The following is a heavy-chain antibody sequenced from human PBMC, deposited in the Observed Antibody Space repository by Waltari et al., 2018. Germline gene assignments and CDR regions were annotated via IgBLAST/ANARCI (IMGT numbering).Heavy chain of an antibody. CDR2: ISTASGNP. D-gene: IGHD1-26*01. J-gene: IGHJ4*02. Sequence: APLVQSDPGLKKPGASVKIECKASGYTLANFAIEWLRQAPGQGLEWMGWISTASGNPSYARDFTGRFDFSLDTSVSTAYLQISSLETEDTAVYFCSRDRVVGATDWGYWGQGTLVTVSS. CDR1: GYTLANFA. V-gene: IGHV7-4-1*02. CDR3: SRDRVVGATDWGY.